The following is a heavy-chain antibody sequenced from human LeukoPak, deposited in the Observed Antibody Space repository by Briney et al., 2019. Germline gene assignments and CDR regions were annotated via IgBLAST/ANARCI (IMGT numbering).Heavy chain of an antibody. J-gene: IGHJ4*02. CDR1: SGSISSGSYY. V-gene: IGHV4-61*02. D-gene: IGHD2-2*02. CDR2: IHSSGST. CDR3: ASTVGYCSSILCYTVDS. Sequence: SETLSLTCTVSSGSISSGSYYWSWIRQPAGKGLEWIGRIHSSGSTNYNPSLKSRVTIAVDTSKNQFSLRLSSVTAADTATYYCASTVGYCSSILCYTVDSWGQGTQVTVSS.